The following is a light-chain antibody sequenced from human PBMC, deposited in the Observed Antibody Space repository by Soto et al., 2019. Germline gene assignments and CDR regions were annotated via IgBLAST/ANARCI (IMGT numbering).Light chain of an antibody. Sequence: EIVLTQSPAILSVSPGERVTLSCGASQSVATNLAWYQQKPGQAPRLLIYGASTRATSIPARFSGSGSGTDFTLTISSLQPEDFAVYYCQQDYNLRTFGQGTKVDIK. V-gene: IGKV3D-15*01. CDR2: GAS. CDR3: QQDYNLRT. J-gene: IGKJ1*01. CDR1: QSVATN.